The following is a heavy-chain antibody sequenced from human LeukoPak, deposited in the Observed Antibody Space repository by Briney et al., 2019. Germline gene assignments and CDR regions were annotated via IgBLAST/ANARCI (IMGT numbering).Heavy chain of an antibody. CDR2: INHSGST. V-gene: IGHV4-34*01. Sequence: SETLSLTCAVYGGSFSGYYWSWIRQPPGKGLEWIGEINHSGSTNYNPSLKSRVTISVDTSKNQFSLKLSSVTAADTAVYYCARQEYQLLPPYYYYYMDVWGKGTTVTVSS. D-gene: IGHD2-2*01. CDR1: GGSFSGYY. J-gene: IGHJ6*03. CDR3: ARQEYQLLPPYYYYYMDV.